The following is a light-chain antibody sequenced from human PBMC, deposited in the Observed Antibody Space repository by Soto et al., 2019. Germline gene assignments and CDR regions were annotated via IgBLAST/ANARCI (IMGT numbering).Light chain of an antibody. CDR1: QSISRW. Sequence: DIQMTQSPSTLSASVGDRFTITCRASQSISRWLEWYQQKPGQAPELLXYHASSLETGVPSRFRGSGSGTEFSLTISSLQPDDFATYYCQQYHSYPVTFGQGTRLEIK. V-gene: IGKV1-5*01. J-gene: IGKJ5*01. CDR3: QQYHSYPVT. CDR2: HAS.